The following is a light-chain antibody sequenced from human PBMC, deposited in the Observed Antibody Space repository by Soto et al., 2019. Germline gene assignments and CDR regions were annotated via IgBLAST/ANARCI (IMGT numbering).Light chain of an antibody. J-gene: IGKJ4*01. Sequence: DIQMTQSPSFLSASVGDRVTITCRATQTIYNFLNWYQQKPGKVPKLLINSASALQSGVPSRFSGSGSGTDFTLTISSFQLEDSATYYCQHSFSNPPTFGGGTKVDIK. CDR3: QHSFSNPPT. V-gene: IGKV1-39*01. CDR1: QTIYNF. CDR2: SAS.